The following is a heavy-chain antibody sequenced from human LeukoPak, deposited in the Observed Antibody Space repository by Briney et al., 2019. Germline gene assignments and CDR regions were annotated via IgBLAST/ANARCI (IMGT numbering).Heavy chain of an antibody. Sequence: SQTLSLTCTVSGGSISSGSYYWSWNRQPAGKGLEWIGRIYTSGSTNYNPSLKSRVTISVDTSKNQFSLKLSSVTAADTAVYYCARAGDSSGYLDYWGQGTLVTVSS. V-gene: IGHV4-61*02. CDR3: ARAGDSSGYLDY. CDR2: IYTSGST. J-gene: IGHJ4*02. CDR1: GGSISSGSYY. D-gene: IGHD3-22*01.